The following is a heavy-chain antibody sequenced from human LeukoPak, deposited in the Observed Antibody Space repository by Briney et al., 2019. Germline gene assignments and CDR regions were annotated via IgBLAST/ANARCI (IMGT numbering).Heavy chain of an antibody. CDR3: ARGAAEGRY. V-gene: IGHV3-7*01. CDR1: GFTVSSNY. CDR2: IKQDGSEK. J-gene: IGHJ4*02. Sequence: GGSLRLSCAASGFTVSSNYMSWVRQAPGKGLEWVANIKQDGSEKYYVDSVKGRFTISRDNAKNSLYLQMNSLGVEDTAVYYCARGAAEGRYWGQGTLVTVSS. D-gene: IGHD6-13*01.